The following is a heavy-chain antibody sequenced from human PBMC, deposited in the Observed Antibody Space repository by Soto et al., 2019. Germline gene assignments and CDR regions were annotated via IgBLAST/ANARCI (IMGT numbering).Heavy chain of an antibody. CDR1: GFSLSTPAVG. CDR3: AHNFGDALGRYYHSFRLDG. V-gene: IGHV2-5*02. Sequence: QITLKESGPTLVKPTETLTLTCTFSGFSLSTPAVGVGWIRQPPGKALEWLALIFWDNDKTYSPSLKSRLSISRGTSNNQAALTMTNKDPVDTSTYYSAHNFGDALGRYYHSFRLDGWGQGTPVTVYS. CDR2: IFWDNDK. D-gene: IGHD3-3*01. J-gene: IGHJ6*02.